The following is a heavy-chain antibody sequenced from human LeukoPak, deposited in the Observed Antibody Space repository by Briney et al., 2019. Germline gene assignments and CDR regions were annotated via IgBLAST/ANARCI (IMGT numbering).Heavy chain of an antibody. Sequence: GGSLRLSCAASGFTFSSYAMSWVRHAPGKGLEWVSAISGSGGSTYYADSVKGRFTIFRDNSKNTLYLQMNSLRAEDTAVYYCAKPHHYYDFGIFWGDFNDWGQGTLVTVSS. V-gene: IGHV3-23*01. CDR1: GFTFSSYA. CDR3: AKPHHYYDFGIFWGDFND. D-gene: IGHD3-3*01. CDR2: ISGSGGST. J-gene: IGHJ4*02.